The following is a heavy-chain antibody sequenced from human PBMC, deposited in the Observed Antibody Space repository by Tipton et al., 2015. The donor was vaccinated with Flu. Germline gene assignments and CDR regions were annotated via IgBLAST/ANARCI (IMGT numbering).Heavy chain of an antibody. CDR1: GGSFNGYY. CDR3: ARGGSWPHSWFAP. Sequence: TLSLTCAVSGGSFNGYYWNWIRQAPGKGLEWSGEINYSGDSKYSPSLKSRVTISAHTSKKQISLNVTSITAADTAIYYCARGGSWPHSWFAPWGQGILVTVSS. D-gene: IGHD6-13*01. V-gene: IGHV4-34*01. J-gene: IGHJ5*02. CDR2: INYSGDS.